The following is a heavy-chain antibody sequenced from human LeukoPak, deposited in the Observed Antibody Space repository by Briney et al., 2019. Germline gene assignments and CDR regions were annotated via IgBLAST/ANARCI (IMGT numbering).Heavy chain of an antibody. J-gene: IGHJ2*01. V-gene: IGHV4-59*01. CDR2: IYYSGST. D-gene: IGHD3-22*01. CDR3: ARSTQYYYDSSGRSLGIVDL. CDR1: GGSISSYY. Sequence: SETLSLTCTVSGGSISSYYWSWIRQPPGKGLEWIGYIYYSGSTNYNPSPKSRVTISVDTSKNQFSLKLSSVTAADTAVYYCARSTQYYYDSSGRSLGIVDLWGRGTLVTVSS.